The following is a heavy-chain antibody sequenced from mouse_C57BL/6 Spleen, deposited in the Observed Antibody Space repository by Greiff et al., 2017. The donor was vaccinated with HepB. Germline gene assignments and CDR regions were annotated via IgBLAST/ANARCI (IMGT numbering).Heavy chain of an antibody. CDR2: IYPGDGDT. D-gene: IGHD2-2*01. Sequence: QVQLQQSGPELVKPGASVKISCKASGYAFSSSWMNWVKQRPGKGLEWIGRIYPGDGDTNYNGKFKGKATLTADKSSSTAYMQISSLTSEVSAVYFCAREGGYYGYFDVWGTGTTVTVSS. CDR1: GYAFSSSW. CDR3: AREGGYYGYFDV. V-gene: IGHV1-82*01. J-gene: IGHJ1*03.